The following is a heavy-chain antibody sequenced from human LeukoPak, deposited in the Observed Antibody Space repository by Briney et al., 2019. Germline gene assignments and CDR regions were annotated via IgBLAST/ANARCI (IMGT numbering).Heavy chain of an antibody. CDR3: ARAETIAAAGEH. D-gene: IGHD6-13*01. CDR2: ISSSGSTI. Sequence: GGSLRLSCAASGFTFSDYYMSWIRQAPGKGLEWVSYISSSGSTIYYADSVKGRFSISRDNAKNSLFLQMNSLRAEDTAVYYCARAETIAAAGEHWGQGTLVTVSS. CDR1: GFTFSDYY. V-gene: IGHV3-11*04. J-gene: IGHJ4*02.